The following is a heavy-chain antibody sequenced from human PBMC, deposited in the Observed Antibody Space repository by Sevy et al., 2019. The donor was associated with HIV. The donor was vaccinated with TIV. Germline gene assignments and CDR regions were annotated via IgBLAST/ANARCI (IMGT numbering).Heavy chain of an antibody. V-gene: IGHV1-24*01. CDR2: FDPEDGET. CDR3: ATAPITRWFGELLFDP. J-gene: IGHJ5*02. D-gene: IGHD3-10*01. Sequence: ASVKVSCKVSGYTFTELSMHWVRQAPGKGLEWMGGFDPEDGETIYAQKFQGRVTMTEDTSTDTAYMELSSLRSEDTAVYYCATAPITRWFGELLFDPWGQGTLVTVSS. CDR1: GYTFTELS.